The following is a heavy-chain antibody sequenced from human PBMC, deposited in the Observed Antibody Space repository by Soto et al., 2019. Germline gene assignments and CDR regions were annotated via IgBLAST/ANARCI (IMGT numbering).Heavy chain of an antibody. Sequence: QVQLVQSGAEVKKPGASVKVSCKASGYTFTSYAISWVRQAPGQGLERTGWISGNTGDTRYAQKLQGRVTMTTDTSTSTVYMELRRLRSDDTAVYYCARVDWGNGYWYFDLWGRGTLVTVSS. D-gene: IGHD3-9*01. V-gene: IGHV1-18*01. CDR3: ARVDWGNGYWYFDL. CDR1: GYTFTSYA. CDR2: ISGNTGDT. J-gene: IGHJ2*01.